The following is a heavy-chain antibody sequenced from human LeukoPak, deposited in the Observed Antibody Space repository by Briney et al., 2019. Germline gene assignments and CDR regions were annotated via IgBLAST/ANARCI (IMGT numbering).Heavy chain of an antibody. CDR1: GYNFISYY. CDR3: AREDVVLVDAVRYYYYGMDV. J-gene: IGHJ6*02. V-gene: IGHV1-46*01. CDR2: INPSGGST. Sequence: GASVKVSCKASGYNFISYYMHWVRQAPGQGLEWMGIINPSGGSTSDAQKFQDRVTMTRDTSTSTVYMELSSLKSEDTAVYYCAREDVVLVDAVRYYYYGMDVWGQGNTVTVSS. D-gene: IGHD2-8*01.